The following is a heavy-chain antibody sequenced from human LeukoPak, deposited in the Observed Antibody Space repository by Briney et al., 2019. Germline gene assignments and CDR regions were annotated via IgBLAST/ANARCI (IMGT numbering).Heavy chain of an antibody. CDR3: ARGRTGYQLLPTKKDYSYYYVDV. V-gene: IGHV4-34*01. D-gene: IGHD2-2*01. CDR1: GGSISSYY. Sequence: SETLSLTCTVSGGSISSYYWSWIRQPPGKGLEWIGEINHSGSTNYNPSLKSRITISVDTSKNQFSLKLRSVTAADRAVYYCARGRTGYQLLPTKKDYSYYYVDVWDKGTTVTVSS. J-gene: IGHJ6*03. CDR2: INHSGST.